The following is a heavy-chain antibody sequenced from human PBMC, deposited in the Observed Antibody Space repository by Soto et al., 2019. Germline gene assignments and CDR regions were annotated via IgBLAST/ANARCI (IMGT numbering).Heavy chain of an antibody. CDR2: IIPILGIA. J-gene: IGHJ4*02. D-gene: IGHD3-9*01. V-gene: IGHV1-69*02. CDR3: ARGRYFDWYYFDY. CDR1: GGTFSSYT. Sequence: SVKVSCKASGGTFSSYTISWVRQAPGQGLEWMGRIIPILGIANYAQKFQGRVTITADKSTSTAYMELSSLRSEDTAVYYCARGRYFDWYYFDYWGQGTLVTVSS.